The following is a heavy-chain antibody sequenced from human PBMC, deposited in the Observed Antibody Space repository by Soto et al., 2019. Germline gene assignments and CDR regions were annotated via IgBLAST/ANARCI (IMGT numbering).Heavy chain of an antibody. CDR3: ARSVFP. J-gene: IGHJ5*02. Sequence: QVQLQESGPGLVKPSQTLSLTCTVSGGSISSGGYYWSWLRQHTGKGLEWIGYIYYSGRTYYNPCLNRLVTKSVDTSKNQFAQKLSSVTAADTAVYYCARSVFPWGQGTLVTVSS. V-gene: IGHV4-31*01. CDR1: GGSISSGGYY. CDR2: IYYSGRT.